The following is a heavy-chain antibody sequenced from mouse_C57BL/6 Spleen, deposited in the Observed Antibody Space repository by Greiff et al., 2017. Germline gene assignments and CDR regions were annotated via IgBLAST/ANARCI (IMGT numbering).Heavy chain of an antibody. V-gene: IGHV1-26*01. Sequence: EVQLQQSGPELVKPGASVKISCKASGYTFTDYYMNWVKQSHGKSLEWIGDINPNNGGTSYNQKFKGKATVTVDKSSSTAYMELRSLTSEDSAVYYCARYGNYLYAMDYWGQGTSVTVSS. D-gene: IGHD2-1*01. CDR3: ARYGNYLYAMDY. CDR2: INPNNGGT. J-gene: IGHJ4*01. CDR1: GYTFTDYY.